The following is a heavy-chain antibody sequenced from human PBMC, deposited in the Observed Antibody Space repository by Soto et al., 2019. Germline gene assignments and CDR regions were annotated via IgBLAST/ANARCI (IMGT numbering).Heavy chain of an antibody. Sequence: QVQLVESGGGLVKPGGSLRLSCAASGFTFSDYYMSWIRQAPGKGLEWVSYISSSGSTIYYADSVKGRFIISRDNAKNSLYLQMNSLRAEDTAVYYCASYEPLEGYCISTSCYGGWFDPWGQGTLVTVSS. V-gene: IGHV3-11*01. CDR2: ISSSGSTI. D-gene: IGHD2-2*01. J-gene: IGHJ5*02. CDR1: GFTFSDYY. CDR3: ASYEPLEGYCISTSCYGGWFDP.